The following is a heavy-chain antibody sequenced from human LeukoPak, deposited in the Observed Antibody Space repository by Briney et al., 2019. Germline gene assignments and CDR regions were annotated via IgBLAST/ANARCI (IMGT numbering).Heavy chain of an antibody. J-gene: IGHJ6*03. CDR1: GYTFTSYY. CDR2: INPSGGST. V-gene: IGHV1-46*01. Sequence: ASVKVSCKASGYTFTSYYMHWVRQAPGQGLEWMGIINPSGGSTSYAQKFQGRVTMTRDTSTSTVYMELSSLRSEDTAVYYCARDLGGLTIFGVVDYYYYYYMDVWGKGTTVTVSS. CDR3: ARDLGGLTIFGVVDYYYYYYMDV. D-gene: IGHD3-3*01.